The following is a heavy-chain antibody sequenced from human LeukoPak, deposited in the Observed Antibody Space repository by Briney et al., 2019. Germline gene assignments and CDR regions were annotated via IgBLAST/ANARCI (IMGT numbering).Heavy chain of an antibody. J-gene: IGHJ4*02. D-gene: IGHD6-13*01. CDR1: GGSISSYY. Sequence: KPSETLSLTCTVSGGSISSYYWSWIRQPPGKGLEWIGYIYYSGSTNYNPSLKSRVTISVDTSKNQFSLKLSSVTAADTAVYYCARVESRGYSSSWYGLFDYWGQGTLVTVSS. CDR3: ARVESRGYSSSWYGLFDY. CDR2: IYYSGST. V-gene: IGHV4-59*01.